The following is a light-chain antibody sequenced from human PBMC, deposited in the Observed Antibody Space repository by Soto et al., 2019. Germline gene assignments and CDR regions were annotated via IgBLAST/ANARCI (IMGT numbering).Light chain of an antibody. CDR1: QSIRSN. J-gene: IGKJ5*01. Sequence: EIVMTQSPDTLSVSPGEGATLSCRVSQSIRSNLAWYQQRPGQAPRLLMYGASTRADGIPARFTGSGSGTDFTLTISSLQSEDLAVYYCHHYNIGRSIAFGQLTRLEIK. CDR3: HHYNIGRSIA. V-gene: IGKV3-15*01. CDR2: GAS.